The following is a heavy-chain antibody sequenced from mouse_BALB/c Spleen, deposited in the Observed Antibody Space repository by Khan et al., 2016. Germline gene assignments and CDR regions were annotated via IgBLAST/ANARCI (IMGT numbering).Heavy chain of an antibody. CDR2: INPDSSTI. V-gene: IGHV4-1*02. J-gene: IGHJ2*01. D-gene: IGHD2-4*01. CDR3: ARQGYYEYDVY. CDR1: GFDFSRYW. Sequence: EVKLLESGGGLVQPGGSLKLSCAASGFDFSRYWMSWVRQAPGKGLEWIGEINPDSSTINYTPYFKDKFIISRDNAKNTPYLQMSKVRSEDTAPDCCARQGYYEYDVYGDQRTPLTLSS.